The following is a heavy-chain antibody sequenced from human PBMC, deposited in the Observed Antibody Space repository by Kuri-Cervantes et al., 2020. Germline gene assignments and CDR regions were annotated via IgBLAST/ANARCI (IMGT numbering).Heavy chain of an antibody. CDR1: GFTFSSYG. CDR3: AMGDNYGMDV. J-gene: IGHJ6*02. CDR2: IWYDGSNK. V-gene: IGHV3-33*01. Sequence: GESLKISCPASGFTFSSYGMHWVRQAPGKGLEWVAVIWYDGSNKYYADSVKGRFTISRDNSKNTLYLQMNSLRAEDTAVYYCAMGDNYGMDVWGQGTTVTVSS. D-gene: IGHD3-16*01.